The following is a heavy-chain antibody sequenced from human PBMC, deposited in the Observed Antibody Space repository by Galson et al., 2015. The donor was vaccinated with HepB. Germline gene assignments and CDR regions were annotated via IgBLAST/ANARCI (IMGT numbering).Heavy chain of an antibody. CDR3: AKEVTSSYYVLGACDM. V-gene: IGHV3-9*01. J-gene: IGHJ3*02. CDR2: VSWNSGSI. CDR1: GFSFEDYA. D-gene: IGHD3-22*01. Sequence: SLRLSCAASGFSFEDYAMHWVRQAPGKGLEWVSGVSWNSGSIAYADSVKGRFTISRDNAKKSLYLQMNSLRPEDTAMYYCAKEVTSSYYVLGACDMWGQGTMVTVSS.